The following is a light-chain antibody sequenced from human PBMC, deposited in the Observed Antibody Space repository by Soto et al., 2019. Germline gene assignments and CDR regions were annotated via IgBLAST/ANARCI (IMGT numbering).Light chain of an antibody. V-gene: IGKV3-20*01. CDR2: GAS. CDR1: QSISSSY. J-gene: IGKJ4*02. Sequence: EIVLTQSPGTLSLSPGDRGTLFCRASQSISSSYLAWYQQKPGQAPRLLIYGASTRATGIPDRFSGSGSGTDFTLTISRLEPEDLAVYSCQQYGGSPRTFGGGTKVEIK. CDR3: QQYGGSPRT.